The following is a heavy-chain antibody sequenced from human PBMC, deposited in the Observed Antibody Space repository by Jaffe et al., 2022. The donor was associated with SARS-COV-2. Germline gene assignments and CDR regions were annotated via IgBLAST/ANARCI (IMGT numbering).Heavy chain of an antibody. CDR3: ATLHTSGPFEYFQN. V-gene: IGHV1-18*01. CDR2: ISPYNGNK. D-gene: IGHD3-22*01. Sequence: QVQLVQSGAEVKKPGASVKVSCTASGYTFTTYGISWVRQAPGQGLEWMGWISPYNGNKNYAQKLQGRVTMTTDTSTSTAYMELRSLRSDDTAVYYCATLHTSGPFEYFQNWGQGTLVTVSS. CDR1: GYTFTTYG. J-gene: IGHJ1*01.